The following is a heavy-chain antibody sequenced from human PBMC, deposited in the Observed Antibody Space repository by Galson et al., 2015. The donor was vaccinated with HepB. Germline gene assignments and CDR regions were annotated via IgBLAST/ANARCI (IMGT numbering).Heavy chain of an antibody. V-gene: IGHV3-30*01. Sequence: SLRLSCAASGFTFSSYAMHWVRQAPGEGLEWVAVISYDGSNKYYADSVKGRFTISRDNSKNTLYLQMNSLRAEDTAVYYCARDPEMVTAIRHYFDYWGQGTLVTVSS. J-gene: IGHJ4*02. CDR2: ISYDGSNK. CDR3: ARDPEMVTAIRHYFDY. D-gene: IGHD2-21*02. CDR1: GFTFSSYA.